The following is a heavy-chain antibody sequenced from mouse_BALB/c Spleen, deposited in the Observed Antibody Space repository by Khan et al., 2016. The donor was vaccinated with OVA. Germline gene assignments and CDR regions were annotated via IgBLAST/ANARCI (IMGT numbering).Heavy chain of an antibody. CDR3: ARGYDFFAS. D-gene: IGHD2-14*01. J-gene: IGHJ3*01. V-gene: IGHV1-26*01. Sequence: VQLKQSGPDLVKPGASVKISCKASGYSFTLYYMSWVKQSHGKSLEWIGRVNPNTDNINYNQEFKGKAILTVDKSSNTDYLELRILTSEYSAVYFCARGYDFFASWGQGTLVTVSA. CDR1: GYSFTLYY. CDR2: VNPNTDNI.